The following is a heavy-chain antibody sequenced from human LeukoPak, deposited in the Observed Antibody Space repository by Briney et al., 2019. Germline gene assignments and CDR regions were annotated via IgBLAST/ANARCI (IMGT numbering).Heavy chain of an antibody. J-gene: IGHJ4*02. V-gene: IGHV1-2*02. CDR2: INPNSGGT. CDR1: GYTFTGYY. CDR3: ARGVGSGYPFDY. D-gene: IGHD3-22*01. Sequence: ASVKVSCKASGYTFTGYYMHWVRQAPGQGLEWMGWINPNSGGTNYAQKFQGRVTMTRDTSISTAYMELSSLRSEDTAVYYCARGVGSGYPFDYWGQGTLVTVSS.